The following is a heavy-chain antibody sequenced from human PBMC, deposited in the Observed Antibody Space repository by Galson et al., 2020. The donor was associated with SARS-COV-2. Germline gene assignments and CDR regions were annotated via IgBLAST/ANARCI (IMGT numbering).Heavy chain of an antibody. D-gene: IGHD4-4*01. CDR3: ARGLTTLGAFDI. CDR1: GYSFTSHW. Sequence: GESLKISCKGSGYSFTSHWNGWVRQMPGKGLEWMGIIYPGYSDHRYRPSFLGQVTLSADRSLGPAYVEWTSLKASDRAMYYCARGLTTLGAFDIWGQGTMVTVSS. J-gene: IGHJ3*02. V-gene: IGHV5-51*01. CDR2: IYPGYSDH.